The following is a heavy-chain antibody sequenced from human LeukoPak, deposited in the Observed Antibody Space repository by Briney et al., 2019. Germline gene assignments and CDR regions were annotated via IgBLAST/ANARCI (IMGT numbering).Heavy chain of an antibody. D-gene: IGHD3-16*01. V-gene: IGHV3-30*02. Sequence: GGSLRLSCAASGFTFSSYGMHWVRQTPGKGLEWVAVIWYGGSNKYYADSVKGRFTISRDNSKNTLYLQMNSLRAEDTAVYYCAKGGSVVPGAEYFQHWGQGTLVAVSS. J-gene: IGHJ1*01. CDR2: IWYGGSNK. CDR3: AKGGSVVPGAEYFQH. CDR1: GFTFSSYG.